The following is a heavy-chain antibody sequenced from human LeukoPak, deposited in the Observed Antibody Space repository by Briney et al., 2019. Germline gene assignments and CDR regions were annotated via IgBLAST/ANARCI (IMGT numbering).Heavy chain of an antibody. Sequence: APVKVSCKASGYTFTGYYMRWVRQAPGQGLEWMGWINPNSGGTNYAQKFQGRVTMTRDTSISTAYMELSRLRSDDTAVYYCARGGYYGSGILDYWGQGTLVTVSS. V-gene: IGHV1-2*02. CDR1: GYTFTGYY. D-gene: IGHD3-10*01. CDR2: INPNSGGT. CDR3: ARGGYYGSGILDY. J-gene: IGHJ4*02.